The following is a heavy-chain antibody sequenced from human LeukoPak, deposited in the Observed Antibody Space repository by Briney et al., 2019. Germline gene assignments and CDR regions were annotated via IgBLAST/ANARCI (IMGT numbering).Heavy chain of an antibody. V-gene: IGHV1-69*05. CDR2: IIPIFGTA. Sequence: ASVKVSCKASGGTFSSYAISWVRQAPGQGLEWMGGIIPIFGTANYAQKFQGRVTITTDESTSTAYMELSSLRSEDTAVYYCASSSRITGTTRSDYWGQGTLVTVSS. D-gene: IGHD1-7*01. CDR3: ASSSRITGTTRSDY. CDR1: GGTFSSYA. J-gene: IGHJ4*02.